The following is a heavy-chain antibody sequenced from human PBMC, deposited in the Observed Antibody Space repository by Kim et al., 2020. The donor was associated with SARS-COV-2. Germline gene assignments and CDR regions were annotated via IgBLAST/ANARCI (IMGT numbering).Heavy chain of an antibody. J-gene: IGHJ6*01. CDR2: VCDSGNS. D-gene: IGHD2-15*01. Sequence: SETLSLTCTVSGASTNRFTYCWGWLRQPPGQGLEWIGNVCDSGNSYYNPSLKSRVSISLDTSEKQFSLRLNYVPTADTAAFYCAGALASRGGGYY. CDR1: GASTNRFTYC. CDR3: AGALASRGGGYY. V-gene: IGHV4-39*07.